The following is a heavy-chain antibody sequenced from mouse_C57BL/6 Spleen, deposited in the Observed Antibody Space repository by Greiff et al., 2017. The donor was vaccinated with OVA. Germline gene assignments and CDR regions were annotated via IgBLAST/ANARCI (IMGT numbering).Heavy chain of an antibody. CDR3: ASITTVVATD. CDR2: LSGGGGNT. CDR1: GFTFSSYT. J-gene: IGHJ3*01. Sequence: EVKVVESGGGLVKPGGSLKLSCAASGFTFSSYTMSWVRQTPEKRLEWVATLSGGGGNTYYPDSVKGRFTISRDNAKNTLYLQMSSLRSEDTALYYCASITTVVATDWGQGTLVTVSA. D-gene: IGHD1-1*01. V-gene: IGHV5-9*01.